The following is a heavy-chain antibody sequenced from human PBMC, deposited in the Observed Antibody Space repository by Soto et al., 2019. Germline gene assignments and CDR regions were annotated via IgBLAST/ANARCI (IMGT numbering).Heavy chain of an antibody. Sequence: GGSLRLSCAASGFTFPRFGMHWVRQAPGKGLEWVALITYEGSQIYYADAVKGRFTISRDNGDNTLSLQMDNLRPEDTATYFCAKGRGASNSANYSGLDDWGQGTTVTVSS. CDR1: GFTFPRFG. J-gene: IGHJ6*02. V-gene: IGHV3-30*18. CDR2: ITYEGSQI. CDR3: AKGRGASNSANYSGLDD. D-gene: IGHD2-21*01.